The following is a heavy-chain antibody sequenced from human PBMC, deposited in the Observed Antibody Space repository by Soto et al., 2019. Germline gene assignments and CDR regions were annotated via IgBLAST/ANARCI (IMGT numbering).Heavy chain of an antibody. J-gene: IGHJ4*02. CDR1: GFTFSSYA. Sequence: GGSLRLSCAASGFTFSSYAMSWVRQAPGKGLEWVSAISGSGGSTYYADSVKGRFTISRDNSKNTLYLQMNSLRAEDTAVYYCARGTYYDYVWGSYRHYYFDYWGQGTLVTVSS. V-gene: IGHV3-23*01. CDR3: ARGTYYDYVWGSYRHYYFDY. D-gene: IGHD3-16*02. CDR2: ISGSGGST.